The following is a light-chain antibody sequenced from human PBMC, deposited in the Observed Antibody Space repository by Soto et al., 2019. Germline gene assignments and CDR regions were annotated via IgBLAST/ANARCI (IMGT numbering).Light chain of an antibody. CDR2: DTN. J-gene: IGLJ3*02. CDR3: LIHDGGVRV. Sequence: QAVVTQEPSLTVSPGGAVTLTCGSITGTVTSGHFPYWFQQKTGQAPTTLIYDTNIKHSCTPARFSGSLLGGKAALTLSGAQPEDEADYYCLIHDGGVRVFGGGTKLTVL. V-gene: IGLV7-46*01. CDR1: TGTVTSGHF.